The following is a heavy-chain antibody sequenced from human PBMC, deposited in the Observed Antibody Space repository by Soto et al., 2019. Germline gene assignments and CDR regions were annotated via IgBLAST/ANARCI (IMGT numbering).Heavy chain of an antibody. D-gene: IGHD5-18*01. V-gene: IGHV1-69*12. J-gene: IGHJ6*02. CDR1: GGTFSSYA. CDR3: ARDIVDTAPDPPSSGMDV. CDR2: IIPIFGTA. Sequence: QVQLVQSGAEVKKPGSSVKVSCKASGGTFSSYAISWVRQAPGQGLEWMGGIIPIFGTANYAQKFLGRATITADDSTSTAYIELSSLRSEDTTVYYCARDIVDTAPDPPSSGMDVWGQGTTVTVSS.